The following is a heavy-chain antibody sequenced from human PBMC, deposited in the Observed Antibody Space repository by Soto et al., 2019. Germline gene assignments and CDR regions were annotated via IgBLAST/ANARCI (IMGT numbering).Heavy chain of an antibody. Sequence: SETLSLTCAVSGGSISSGGYSWSWIRQPPGKGLEWIGYIYHSGSTYYNPSLKSRVTIPVDRSKNQFSLKLSSVTAANTAVYYCARDRGYGDHHYFDYWGQGTLVTVPS. J-gene: IGHJ4*02. D-gene: IGHD4-17*01. CDR3: ARDRGYGDHHYFDY. CDR2: IYHSGST. CDR1: GGSISSGGYS. V-gene: IGHV4-30-2*01.